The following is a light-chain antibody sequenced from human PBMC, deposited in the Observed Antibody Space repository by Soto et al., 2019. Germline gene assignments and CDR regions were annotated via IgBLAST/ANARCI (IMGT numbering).Light chain of an antibody. V-gene: IGKV3D-20*01. CDR1: QSVSVTY. Sequence: EIVLTQSPATLSLSPGQRATLSCGASQSVSVTYLAWYQQKPGLAPSLLIYDIFNRATGIPDRFSASGSGKNFTLTISRLEPEDFAMYYCQLYSTWPLTFGQGKRLEI. CDR3: QLYSTWPLT. CDR2: DIF. J-gene: IGKJ5*01.